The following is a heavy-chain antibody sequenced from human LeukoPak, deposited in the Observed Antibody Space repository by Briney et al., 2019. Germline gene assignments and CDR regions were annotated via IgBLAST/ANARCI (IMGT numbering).Heavy chain of an antibody. D-gene: IGHD2-15*01. V-gene: IGHV3-30-3*01. J-gene: IGHJ6*02. Sequence: GGSLRLSCAASGFTFSSYAMHWVRQAPGKGLEWVAVISYDGSNKYYADSVKGRFTISRDNYKNTLYLQMNSLRAEDTAVYYCARERVVAEFYYYYGMDVWGQGTTVTVSS. CDR2: ISYDGSNK. CDR1: GFTFSSYA. CDR3: ARERVVAEFYYYYGMDV.